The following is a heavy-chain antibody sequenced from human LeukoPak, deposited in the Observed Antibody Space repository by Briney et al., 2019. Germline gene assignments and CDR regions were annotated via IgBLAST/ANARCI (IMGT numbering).Heavy chain of an antibody. J-gene: IGHJ6*03. V-gene: IGHV3-74*01. CDR1: GFTFSRYW. CDR3: AKTPVPAAIHYYYMDV. D-gene: IGHD2-2*02. CDR2: INSDGSTT. Sequence: PGGSLRLSCAASGFTFSRYWMHWVRQAPGKGLVWVSRINSDGSTTSYADFVKGRFTISRDNTKNTLYLQMNSLRAEDTAVYYCAKTPVPAAIHYYYMDVWGKGTTVTISS.